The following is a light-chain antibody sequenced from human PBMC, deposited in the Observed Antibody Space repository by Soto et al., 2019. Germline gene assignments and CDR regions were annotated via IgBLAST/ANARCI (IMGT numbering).Light chain of an antibody. Sequence: DIPMTQSPSTLSASVGDRVTITCRASQNVNNCLAWYQQKPGKAPKLLIHKASNLESGVPSRVSGSGSGTVFSLTISSLQPDDFATYYCQQYNSYWTFGQGTKVDIK. V-gene: IGKV1-5*03. CDR1: QNVNNC. CDR3: QQYNSYWT. CDR2: KAS. J-gene: IGKJ1*01.